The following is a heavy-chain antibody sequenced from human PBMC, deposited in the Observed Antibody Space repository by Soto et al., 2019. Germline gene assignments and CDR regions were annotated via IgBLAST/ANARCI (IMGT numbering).Heavy chain of an antibody. CDR1: GGRFSTYT. J-gene: IGHJ4*02. D-gene: IGHD2-15*01. Sequence: GASVKVSCAACGGRFSTYTLSWVRQAPGQGLEWMGRIIPILGIAKYAQNFQGRVTITADKSTSTAYMELSSLRSEDTAVYYCAREVGSIETRFDYWGQGTLVTVSS. CDR2: IIPILGIA. V-gene: IGHV1-69*02. CDR3: AREVGSIETRFDY.